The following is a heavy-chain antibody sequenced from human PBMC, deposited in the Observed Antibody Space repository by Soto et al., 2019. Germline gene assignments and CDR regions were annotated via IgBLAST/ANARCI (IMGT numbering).Heavy chain of an antibody. V-gene: IGHV3-11*06. D-gene: IGHD6-6*01. CDR1: GFTFSDYY. CDR2: ISSSSSYT. Sequence: GGSLRLSCAASGFTFSDYYMSWIRQAPGKGLEWVSYISSSSSYTNYADSVKGRFTISRDNAKNSLYLQMNSLRAEDTAVYYCARDRSRSSESSFYYYYYGMDVWGQGTTVTVSS. CDR3: ARDRSRSSESSFYYYYYGMDV. J-gene: IGHJ6*02.